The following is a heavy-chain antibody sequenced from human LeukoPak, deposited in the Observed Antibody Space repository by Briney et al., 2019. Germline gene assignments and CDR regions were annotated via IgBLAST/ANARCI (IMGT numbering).Heavy chain of an antibody. Sequence: GGSLRLSCAASGFTLSYWMSWVRQAPGKGLGWVANIKQDGSEKYYVDSVKGRFTISRDNAKNSLYLQMNSLRAEDTAVYYCARDPYCSSTSCYPTWGQGTLVTVSS. D-gene: IGHD2-2*01. CDR3: ARDPYCSSTSCYPT. CDR1: GFTLSYW. J-gene: IGHJ4*02. V-gene: IGHV3-7*01. CDR2: IKQDGSEK.